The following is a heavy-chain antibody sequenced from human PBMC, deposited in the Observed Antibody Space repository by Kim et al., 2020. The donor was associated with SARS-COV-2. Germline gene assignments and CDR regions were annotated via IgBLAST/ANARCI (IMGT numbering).Heavy chain of an antibody. J-gene: IGHJ5*02. Sequence: SETLSLTCTVSGYSISSGYYWGWIRQPPGKGLEWIGSIYHSGSTYYNPSLKSRVTISVDTSKNQFSLKLSSVTAADTAVYYCARDQGLIAAAAPLDPWGQGTLVTVSS. CDR1: GYSISSGYY. CDR2: IYHSGST. D-gene: IGHD6-13*01. V-gene: IGHV4-38-2*02. CDR3: ARDQGLIAAAAPLDP.